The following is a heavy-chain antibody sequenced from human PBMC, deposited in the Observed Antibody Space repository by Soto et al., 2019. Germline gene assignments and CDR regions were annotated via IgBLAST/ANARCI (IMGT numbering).Heavy chain of an antibody. CDR1: GFSLSNSGVG. CDR2: IYGDNVK. Sequence: SGPTLVNPTQTLTVTCTFSGFSLSNSGVGVAWIRQPPGKALEWLALIYGDNVKRYSPSLKTRLTITKDTSKNQVVLTMTNMDPGDTATYYCAHCTLHDYGDYDPGTSHVFDFWGQGPLVTFPS. D-gene: IGHD4-17*01. J-gene: IGHJ4*02. V-gene: IGHV2-5*02. CDR3: AHCTLHDYGDYDPGTSHVFDF.